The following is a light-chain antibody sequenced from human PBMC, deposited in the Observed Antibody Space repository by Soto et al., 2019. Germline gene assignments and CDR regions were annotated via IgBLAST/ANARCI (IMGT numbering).Light chain of an antibody. Sequence: DIVMTQSPDSLAVSLGERATINCKSSQSVFYSSNNKNYLAWYQQKPGQPPKLLIYWASTREYGVPDRFSGSGSGTDFTLTISILQAEDVAVYYCQQYYSTPLTFGGGTKLEIK. CDR3: QQYYSTPLT. CDR2: WAS. CDR1: QSVFYSSNNKNY. J-gene: IGKJ4*01. V-gene: IGKV4-1*01.